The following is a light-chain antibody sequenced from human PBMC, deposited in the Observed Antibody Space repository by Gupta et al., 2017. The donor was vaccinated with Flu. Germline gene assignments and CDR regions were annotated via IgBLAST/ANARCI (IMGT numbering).Light chain of an antibody. V-gene: IGKV3-11*01. CDR1: RSVDMY. Sequence: PATLSLSPGDTATLSGRASRSVDMYLSWYQQKPGQAPRLLIYDASRRAAGIPARFSGSGYGADFTLTIASLEPEDFAVYYCFQRYSWPWAFGPGTKVEIK. CDR3: FQRYSWPWA. J-gene: IGKJ1*01. CDR2: DAS.